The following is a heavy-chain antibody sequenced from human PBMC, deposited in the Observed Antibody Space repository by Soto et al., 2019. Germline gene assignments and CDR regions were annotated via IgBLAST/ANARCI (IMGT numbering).Heavy chain of an antibody. CDR3: ATSNYGERD. Sequence: ELQVLESGGGLVQPGGSLRLTCAASGFTLSEYGTSWVRQAPGKGLEWVSFVSGSGDSTYYTDSVKGRCTISRDSSKNTVCLQMNSLRAEDTAVYYCATSNYGERDWGQGTLVTVSS. CDR1: GFTLSEYG. CDR2: VSGSGDST. J-gene: IGHJ4*02. V-gene: IGHV3-23*01. D-gene: IGHD3-10*01.